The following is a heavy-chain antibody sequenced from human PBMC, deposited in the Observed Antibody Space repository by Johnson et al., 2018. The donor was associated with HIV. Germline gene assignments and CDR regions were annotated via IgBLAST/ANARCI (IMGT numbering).Heavy chain of an antibody. CDR2: ISGSGGST. D-gene: IGHD3-22*01. Sequence: VQLVESGGGVVRPGGSLRLSCAASGLTFSSYAMHWVRQAPGKGLEWVSAISGSGGSTYYADSVKGRFTISRDNSKNTLYLQLNSLRAEDTAVYYCASTHTLYYYDGTGYRWATAFDIWGQGTMVTISS. V-gene: IGHV3-23*04. CDR1: GLTFSSYA. J-gene: IGHJ3*02. CDR3: ASTHTLYYYDGTGYRWATAFDI.